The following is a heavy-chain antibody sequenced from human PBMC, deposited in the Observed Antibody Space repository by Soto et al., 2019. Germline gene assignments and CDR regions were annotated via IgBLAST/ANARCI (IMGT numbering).Heavy chain of an antibody. V-gene: IGHV3-74*01. Sequence: GGSLRLSCAASGFTFSSHWMHWVRQAPGKGLVWVSRINEDGSTTSYADSVKGRFTISRDNAKNTLYLQMNSLKTEDTAVYYCTTDPVTMIVVVPSSGWGQGTLVTVSS. CDR2: INEDGSTT. D-gene: IGHD3-22*01. CDR3: TTDPVTMIVVVPSSG. J-gene: IGHJ4*02. CDR1: GFTFSSHW.